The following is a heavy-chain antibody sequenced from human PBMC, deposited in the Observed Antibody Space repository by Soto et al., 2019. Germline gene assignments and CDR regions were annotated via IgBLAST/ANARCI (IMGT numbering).Heavy chain of an antibody. D-gene: IGHD5-12*01. CDR3: AAGGGLPRYY. J-gene: IGHJ4*02. V-gene: IGHV4-30-2*01. Sequence: LQLQESGSGLVKPSQTLSLTCAVSGGSISSGGYSWSWIRQPPGKGLEWIGYIYHSGSTYYNPSLKSRVTISVDRSKNQCSLKLSSVPAADTAVYYCAAGGGLPRYYWGQGTLVTVSS. CDR2: IYHSGST. CDR1: GGSISSGGYS.